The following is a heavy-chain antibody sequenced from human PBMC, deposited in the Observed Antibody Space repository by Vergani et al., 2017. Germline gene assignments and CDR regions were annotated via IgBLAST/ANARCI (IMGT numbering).Heavy chain of an antibody. J-gene: IGHJ4*02. CDR2: ISGSSSYV. CDR3: ARNRGSGRLPVDY. V-gene: IGHV3-21*02. CDR1: GFSFSSYS. D-gene: IGHD6-19*01. Sequence: EVQLVESGGGLVKPGGSLRLSCAASGFSFSSYSMNWVRQAPGKGLEWVASISGSSSYVFYRDSVEGRFTITRDNAKKSVYLQMNSLRAEDTAMYYCARNRGSGRLPVDYWGQGTLVTVSS.